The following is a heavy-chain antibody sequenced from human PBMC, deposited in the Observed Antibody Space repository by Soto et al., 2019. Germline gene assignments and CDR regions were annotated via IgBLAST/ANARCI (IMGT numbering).Heavy chain of an antibody. D-gene: IGHD3-22*01. CDR3: ARGVRGYYSLLDY. Sequence: SETLSLTCTVSGGSISSYYWSWIRQPPGKGLEWIGYIYYSGSTNYNPSLKSRVTISVDTSKNQFSLKLSSVTAADTAVYYCARGVRGYYSLLDYWGQGTLVTVSS. J-gene: IGHJ4*02. CDR1: GGSISSYY. V-gene: IGHV4-59*01. CDR2: IYYSGST.